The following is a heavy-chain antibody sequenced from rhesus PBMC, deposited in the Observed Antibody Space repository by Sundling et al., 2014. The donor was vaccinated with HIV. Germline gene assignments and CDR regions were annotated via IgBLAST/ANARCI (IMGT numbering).Heavy chain of an antibody. V-gene: IGHV4-73*01. Sequence: QVKLQQWGDGLLKPSETLSLTCAVFGGSLSGYQYWNWIRQSPGRGLEWIGNVFGSSGSTYYNPSLKSRVTISRDTSKNQFSLRLTSATVADTAVYYCARPREYRYNYDYWGQGRPGHRLL. D-gene: IGHD5-12*01. J-gene: IGHJ4*01. CDR3: ARPREYRYNYDY. CDR2: VFGSSGST. CDR1: GGSLSGYQY.